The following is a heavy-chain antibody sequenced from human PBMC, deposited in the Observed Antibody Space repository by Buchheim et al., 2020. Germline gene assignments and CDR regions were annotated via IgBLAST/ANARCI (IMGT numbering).Heavy chain of an antibody. CDR3: ARCGARGKERVHTGYFDWLLGAFDI. J-gene: IGHJ3*02. CDR1: GGSISSGDYY. Sequence: QVQLQESGPGLVKPSQTLSLTCTVSGGSISSGDYYWSWIRQPPGKGLEWIGYIYYSGSTYYNPSLKSRVTISVDTSKNQFSLKLSSVTAADTAVYYCARCGARGKERVHTGYFDWLLGAFDIWGQGT. V-gene: IGHV4-30-4*01. CDR2: IYYSGST. D-gene: IGHD3-9*01.